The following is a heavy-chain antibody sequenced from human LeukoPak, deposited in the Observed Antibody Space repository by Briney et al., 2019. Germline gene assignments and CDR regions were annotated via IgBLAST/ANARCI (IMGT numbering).Heavy chain of an antibody. CDR2: ISYDGSNK. D-gene: IGHD6-13*01. J-gene: IGHJ4*02. CDR3: ARDLPQNEAAADADY. Sequence: GGSLRLSCAASGFTFSSYAMHWVRQAPGKGLEWVAVISYDGSNKYYADSVKGRFTISRDNSKNTLYLQMNSLRAEDTAAYYCARDLPQNEAAADADYWGQGTLVTVSS. V-gene: IGHV3-30-3*01. CDR1: GFTFSSYA.